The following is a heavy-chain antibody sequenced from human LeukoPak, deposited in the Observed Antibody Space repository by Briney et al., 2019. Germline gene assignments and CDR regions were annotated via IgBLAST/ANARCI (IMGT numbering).Heavy chain of an antibody. D-gene: IGHD2-15*01. CDR2: IYYSGST. Sequence: SETLSLTCTVSSGSVSSGSYYWSWIRQSPGKGLEWIGNIYYSGSTNYNPSLKSRATISVDTPKNQFSLKLSSVTAADTAVYYCATLRSGSCWNWGQGTLVSVSS. CDR1: SGSVSSGSYY. V-gene: IGHV4-61*01. CDR3: ATLRSGSCWN. J-gene: IGHJ4*02.